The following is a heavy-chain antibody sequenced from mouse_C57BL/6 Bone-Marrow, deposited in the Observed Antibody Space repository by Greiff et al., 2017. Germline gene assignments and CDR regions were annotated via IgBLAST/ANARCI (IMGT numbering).Heavy chain of an antibody. CDR1: GYTFTSYW. J-gene: IGHJ2*01. Sequence: QVQLQQSGAELVKPGASVKMSCKASGYTFTSYWITWVKQRPGQGLEWIGDIYPGSGSTNYNEKFKSKAILTVDTSSSTAYMQLSSLTSEDSAVYYCARRRIYYGSFDYWGQGTTLTVSS. V-gene: IGHV1-55*01. CDR3: ARRRIYYGSFDY. D-gene: IGHD1-1*01. CDR2: IYPGSGST.